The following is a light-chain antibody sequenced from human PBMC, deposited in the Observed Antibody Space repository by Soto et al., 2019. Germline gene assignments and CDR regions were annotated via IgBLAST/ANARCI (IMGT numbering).Light chain of an antibody. CDR3: CSYAGTYPLV. CDR1: STDVGGYNY. J-gene: IGLJ2*01. CDR2: DVT. V-gene: IGLV2-11*01. Sequence: QSALTQPRSVSGSPGQSVTISCTGTSTDVGGYNYVSWYQQHPGRAPKLIIYDVTRRPSGVPDRFSGSKSGNTASLTISRLQAEDEADYYCCSYAGTYPLVFGGGTKLTVL.